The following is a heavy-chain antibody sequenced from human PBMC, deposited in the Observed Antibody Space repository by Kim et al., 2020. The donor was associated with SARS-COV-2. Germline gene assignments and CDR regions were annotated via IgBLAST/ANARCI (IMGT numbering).Heavy chain of an antibody. J-gene: IGHJ6*02. D-gene: IGHD3-16*01. Sequence: GGRRRLSCVASGFTFDIYAMSWVRQAPGKGLEWVSVISGGGVNKFYADSVRGRFTISRDNSKNTLFLQMNSLRDEDTALYYCAKVVVMDDYNYYYYYGMDVWGQGTTVTVSS. CDR1: GFTFDIYA. V-gene: IGHV3-23*01. CDR3: AKVVVMDDYNYYYYYGMDV. CDR2: ISGGGVNK.